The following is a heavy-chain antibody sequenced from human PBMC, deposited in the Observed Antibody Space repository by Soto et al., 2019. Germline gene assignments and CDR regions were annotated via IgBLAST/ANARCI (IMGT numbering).Heavy chain of an antibody. J-gene: IGHJ4*02. V-gene: IGHV3-53*02. CDR1: GFTVSSNY. CDR3: AKTGYYYDSSGSLDY. Sequence: EVQLVETGGGLIQPGGSLRLSCAASGFTVSSNYMSWVRQAPGKGLEWVSVIYSGGSTYYADSVKGRFTISRDNSKNTLDLQMNSLRAEDTAVYYCAKTGYYYDSSGSLDYWGQGTLVTVSS. CDR2: IYSGGST. D-gene: IGHD3-22*01.